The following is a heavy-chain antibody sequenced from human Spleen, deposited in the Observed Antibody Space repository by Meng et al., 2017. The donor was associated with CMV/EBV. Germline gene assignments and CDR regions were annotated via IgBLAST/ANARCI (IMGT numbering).Heavy chain of an antibody. CDR1: GFTFSNYG. Sequence: GESLKISCEASGFTFSNYGMHWVRQAPGKGLEWVAIIWYDGSNKNYADSVKGRFTISRDNAEKSLYLQMNSLRAEDTALYHCVRVGPWIFYGLDIWGQGTTVTVSS. CDR3: VRVGPWIFYGLDI. J-gene: IGHJ3*02. D-gene: IGHD1-1*01. CDR2: IWYDGSNK. V-gene: IGHV3-33*01.